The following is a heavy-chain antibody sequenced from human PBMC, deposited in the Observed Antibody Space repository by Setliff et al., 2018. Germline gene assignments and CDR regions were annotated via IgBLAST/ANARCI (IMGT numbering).Heavy chain of an antibody. D-gene: IGHD2-2*01. Sequence: PSETLSLTCSVYGESFSNNYWSWIRQPPGKGLEYIGHISHGVSTSYSPSLKSRLSISADTSKNQFSLKLTSVTAADTAVYYCARTHCTTTSCFYFHYWGQGTVVTVSS. CDR1: GESFSNNY. J-gene: IGHJ4*02. CDR2: ISHGVST. V-gene: IGHV4-30-4*01. CDR3: ARTHCTTTSCFYFHY.